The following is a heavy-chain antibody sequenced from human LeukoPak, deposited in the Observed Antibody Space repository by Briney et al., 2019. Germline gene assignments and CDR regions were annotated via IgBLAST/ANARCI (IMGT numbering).Heavy chain of an antibody. CDR3: ARVRRQVGSRWFDS. D-gene: IGHD1-26*01. Sequence: GGSLRLSCAASGFPFSPNYKSWVRQAPGKGLEWVSVINTGGSAFYADSVKGRFTISRDNSNNTLYLQMNSLRAEDTAVYYCARVRRQVGSRWFDSWGQGILVTVSS. CDR1: GFPFSPNY. V-gene: IGHV3-53*01. CDR2: INTGGSA. J-gene: IGHJ5*01.